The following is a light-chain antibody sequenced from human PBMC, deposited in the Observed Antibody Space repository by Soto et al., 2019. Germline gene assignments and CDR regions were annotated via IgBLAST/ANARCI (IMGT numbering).Light chain of an antibody. J-gene: IGKJ1*01. Sequence: DIQMTQSPSTLSASVGDRVTITCRASQSISTWFAWYQQKPGKAPKLLIYDVSTLESGVPSRFSGSGSETEFTLTISSLQPDDFATYYCQQYSSYSGFGQGTKVDIK. CDR2: DVS. CDR3: QQYSSYSG. V-gene: IGKV1-5*01. CDR1: QSISTW.